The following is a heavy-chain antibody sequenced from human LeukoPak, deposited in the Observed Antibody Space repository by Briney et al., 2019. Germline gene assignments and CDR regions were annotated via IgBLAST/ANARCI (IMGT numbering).Heavy chain of an antibody. V-gene: IGHV3-30*18. Sequence: QPGGSLRLSCAASGFTFRSFAMHWVRQAPGKGLEWVAVISFDGYHQFYADSVKGRFIISRDNAKNTFYLQMNSLRVEDTALYYCVKDFYGSGSPPHFDFWGQGTLVPVS. CDR3: VKDFYGSGSPPHFDF. CDR2: ISFDGYHQ. D-gene: IGHD3-10*01. CDR1: GFTFRSFA. J-gene: IGHJ4*02.